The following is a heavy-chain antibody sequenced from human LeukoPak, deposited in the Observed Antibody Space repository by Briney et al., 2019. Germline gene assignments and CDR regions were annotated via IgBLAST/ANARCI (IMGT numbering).Heavy chain of an antibody. V-gene: IGHV4-59*08. J-gene: IGHJ3*02. D-gene: IGHD5-24*01. CDR2: IYYSGST. CDR3: ARLTAPMGAFDI. CDR1: GCSISSYY. Sequence: PSETLSLTCTVSGCSISSYYWSWIRQPPGNGLEWIGYIYYSGSTNYNPSLKSRVTISVDTSKNQFSLKLSSVTAADTAVYYCARLTAPMGAFDIWGQGTMVTVSS.